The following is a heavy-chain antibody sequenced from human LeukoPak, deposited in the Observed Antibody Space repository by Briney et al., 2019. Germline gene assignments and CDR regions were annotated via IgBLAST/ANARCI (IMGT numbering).Heavy chain of an antibody. D-gene: IGHD3-22*01. J-gene: IGHJ6*03. CDR1: GGTFSSYA. CDR2: IIPIFGTA. Sequence: GASVKVSCKASGGTFSSYAISWVRQAPGQGLEWMGGIIPIFGTANYAQKFQGRVTITADKSTSIAYMELSSLRSEDTAVYYCARDGYYDSSGYYYVASYYYYMDVWGKGTTVTVSS. CDR3: ARDGYYDSSGYYYVASYYYYMDV. V-gene: IGHV1-69*06.